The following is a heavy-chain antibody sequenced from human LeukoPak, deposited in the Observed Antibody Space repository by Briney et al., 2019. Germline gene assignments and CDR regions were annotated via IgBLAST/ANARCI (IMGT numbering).Heavy chain of an antibody. CDR3: ARDLPMVTSSYYYGMDV. V-gene: IGHV3-64*01. J-gene: IGHJ6*02. D-gene: IGHD5-18*01. CDR1: GFTFSSYA. Sequence: PGGSLRLSCAASGFTFSSYAMHWVRQAPGKGLEYVSAISSNGGSTYYANSVKGRFTISRDNSKNTLYLQMGSLRAEDKAVYYCARDLPMVTSSYYYGMDVWGQGTTVTVSS. CDR2: ISSNGGST.